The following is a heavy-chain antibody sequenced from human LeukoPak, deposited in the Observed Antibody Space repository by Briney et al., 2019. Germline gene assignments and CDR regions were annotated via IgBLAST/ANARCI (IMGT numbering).Heavy chain of an antibody. J-gene: IGHJ4*02. CDR1: GFTFSDHD. Sequence: GGSLRLSCAASGFTFSDHDMDWARQAPGKGLEWVGRVRKKTNSYTTEYVASVKGRFTISRDDSQNSLYLQMNSLTAEDTAVYYCARLVGANNWGQGTLVIVSS. D-gene: IGHD1-26*01. V-gene: IGHV3-72*01. CDR3: ARLVGANN. CDR2: VRKKTNSYTT.